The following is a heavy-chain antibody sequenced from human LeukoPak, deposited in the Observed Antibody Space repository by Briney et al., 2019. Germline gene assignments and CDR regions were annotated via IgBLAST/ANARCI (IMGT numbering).Heavy chain of an antibody. CDR2: ISSSSSYI. Sequence: GGSLRLSCAASGFTFSSYSMNWVRQAPGKGLEWVSSISSSSSYIYYADSVKGRFTISRDNAKNSLYLQMNSLRAEDTAVYYCARDSVGAGYFDYWGQGTLVTVSS. D-gene: IGHD1-26*01. CDR3: ARDSVGAGYFDY. J-gene: IGHJ4*02. CDR1: GFTFSSYS. V-gene: IGHV3-21*01.